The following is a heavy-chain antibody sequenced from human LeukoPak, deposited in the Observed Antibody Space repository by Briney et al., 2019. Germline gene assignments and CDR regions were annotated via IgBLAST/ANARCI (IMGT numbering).Heavy chain of an antibody. D-gene: IGHD2-15*01. CDR2: ISAHDGST. CDR1: EFTFSSCA. CDR3: AKGYCSGGSCGFDY. V-gene: IGHV3-23*01. J-gene: IGHJ4*02. Sequence: PGGSLRLSCAASEFTFSSCAMNWVRQAPGKGLQWVSAISAHDGSTYYADSVKGRFTISRDNSKNTLYLQMNSLRAEDTAVYYCAKGYCSGGSCGFDYWGQGTLVTVSS.